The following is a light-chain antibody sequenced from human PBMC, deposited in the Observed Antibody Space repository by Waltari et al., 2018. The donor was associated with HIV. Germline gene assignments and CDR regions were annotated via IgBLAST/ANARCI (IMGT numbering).Light chain of an antibody. Sequence: DIQMTQSPSSLSASVGDRVTITCQASQDISNYLNWYQQKPGKAPKLLIYDASNLETGVPSRFSGSGSETDFTFTISSLQPEDIATYYCQQYDNLPRTFGQGTKLEIK. CDR1: QDISNY. V-gene: IGKV1-33*01. CDR2: DAS. J-gene: IGKJ2*02. CDR3: QQYDNLPRT.